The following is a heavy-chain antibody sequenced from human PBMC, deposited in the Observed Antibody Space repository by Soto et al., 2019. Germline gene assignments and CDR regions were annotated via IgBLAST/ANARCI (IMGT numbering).Heavy chain of an antibody. CDR1: GGSISSTNW. D-gene: IGHD4-17*01. CDR2: IYHDGSP. CDR3: ARGNYGGFDY. J-gene: IGHJ4*02. Sequence: SETLSLTCVVSGGSISSTNWWTWVRQPPGKRLEWIGEIYHDGSPTYSPSLRGRATISVDKSNNQFSLRLRSVTADDTAVYYCARGNYGGFDYWGQGTLVTVSS. V-gene: IGHV4-4*02.